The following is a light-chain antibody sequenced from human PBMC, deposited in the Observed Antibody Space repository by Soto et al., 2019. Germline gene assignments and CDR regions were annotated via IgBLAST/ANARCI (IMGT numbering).Light chain of an antibody. CDR2: DNN. Sequence: QSVLTQPPSVSAAPGQKVTISCSGSSSNIGNNYVSWYQQLPGTAPKLLIYDNNKRPSGIPDRFSGSKSGTSATLGITGLPNGDEADYYCGTWDSSLSAGVFGSGTKVTV. CDR1: SSNIGNNY. V-gene: IGLV1-51*01. CDR3: GTWDSSLSAGV. J-gene: IGLJ1*01.